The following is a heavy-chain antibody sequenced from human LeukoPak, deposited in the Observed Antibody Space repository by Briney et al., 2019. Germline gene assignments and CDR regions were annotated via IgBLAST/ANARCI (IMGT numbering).Heavy chain of an antibody. CDR3: ARDRSSSDY. CDR2: ISAYNGIT. D-gene: IGHD6-6*01. Sequence: GSSVEVSCKASGYTFTSYGISWVRQAPGQGLEWMGWISAYNGITDYAQKFQGRVTMTTDTSTSTAYMELRSLRSDDTAVYYCARDRSSSDYWGQGTLVTVSS. CDR1: GYTFTSYG. J-gene: IGHJ4*02. V-gene: IGHV1-18*01.